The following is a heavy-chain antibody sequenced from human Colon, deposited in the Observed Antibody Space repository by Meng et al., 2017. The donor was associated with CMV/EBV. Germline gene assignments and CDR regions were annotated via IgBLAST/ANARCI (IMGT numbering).Heavy chain of an antibody. CDR2: IKYDGTRQ. CDR1: GFMFTNYG. V-gene: IGHV3-30*02. Sequence: GESLKISCEASGFMFTNYGLHWVRQAPGKGLEWVAFIKYDGTRQYYADSLKGRFSISRDNSKNSIYLQMNSLRTEDTAQYFCAKDMKGGLDYFDHWGRGTPVTVSS. CDR3: AKDMKGGLDYFDH. J-gene: IGHJ4*02. D-gene: IGHD6-19*01.